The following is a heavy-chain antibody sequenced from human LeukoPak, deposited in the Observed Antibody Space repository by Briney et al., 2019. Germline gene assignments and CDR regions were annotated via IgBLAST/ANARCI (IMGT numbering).Heavy chain of an antibody. CDR1: GFTFGDYA. CDR3: TREEGSSGWSPSYYYYGMDV. D-gene: IGHD6-19*01. J-gene: IGHJ6*02. CDR2: IRSKAYGGTT. Sequence: GGSLRLSCTASGFTFGDYAMSWFRQALGKGLEWVGFIRSKAYGGTTEYAASVKGRFTISRDDSKSIAYLQMNSLKTEDTAVYYCTREEGSSGWSPSYYYYGMDVWGQGTTVTVSS. V-gene: IGHV3-49*03.